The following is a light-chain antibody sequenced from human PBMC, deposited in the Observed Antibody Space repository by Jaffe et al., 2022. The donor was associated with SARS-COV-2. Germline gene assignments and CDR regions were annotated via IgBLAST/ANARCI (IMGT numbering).Light chain of an antibody. Sequence: DIQVTQSPSTLSASVGDRVTITCRASQRITKLAWYQQKAGKAPNLLIYEASYLESGVPSRFSGSGSGTEFILTISSLQPDDSATYFCQQYDLFSTFGQGTKVEI. J-gene: IGKJ1*01. CDR2: EAS. CDR1: QRITK. V-gene: IGKV1-5*03. CDR3: QQYDLFST.